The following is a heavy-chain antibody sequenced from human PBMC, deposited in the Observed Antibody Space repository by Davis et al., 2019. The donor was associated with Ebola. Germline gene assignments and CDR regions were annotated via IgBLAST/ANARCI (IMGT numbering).Heavy chain of an antibody. J-gene: IGHJ4*02. CDR3: ARDLWGYCSGGSCDDY. Sequence: ASVKVSCKASGFTLTKYAMHWVRQAPGQRLEWMGWINAGNGNTKYSQKFQGRVTITRDTSASTAYMELSSLRSEDTAVYYCARDLWGYCSGGSCDDYWGQGTLVTVSS. D-gene: IGHD2-15*01. CDR1: GFTLTKYA. CDR2: INAGNGNT. V-gene: IGHV1-3*01.